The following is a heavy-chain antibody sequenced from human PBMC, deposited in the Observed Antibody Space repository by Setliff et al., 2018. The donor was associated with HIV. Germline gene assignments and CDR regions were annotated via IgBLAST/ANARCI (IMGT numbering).Heavy chain of an antibody. CDR3: ARRDGYSYGFYFDY. CDR2: IYYSGST. D-gene: IGHD5-18*01. CDR1: GGSISSSTYH. Sequence: SETLSLTCTVSGGSISSSTYHWGWIRQPPGKGLEWIGTIYYSGSTYYNPSLKSRLTISVDTSKNQFSLKLSSVTAADTAVYYCARRDGYSYGFYFDYWGQGTLVTVSS. V-gene: IGHV4-39*01. J-gene: IGHJ4*02.